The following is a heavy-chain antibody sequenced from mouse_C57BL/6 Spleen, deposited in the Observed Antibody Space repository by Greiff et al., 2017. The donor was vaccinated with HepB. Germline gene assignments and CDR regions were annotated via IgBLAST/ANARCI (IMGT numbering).Heavy chain of an antibody. J-gene: IGHJ4*01. D-gene: IGHD6-5*01. CDR3: APIFYAMDY. V-gene: IGHV5-17*01. CDR1: GFTFSDYG. Sequence: EVMLVESGGGLVKPGGSLKLSCAASGFTFSDYGMHWVRQAPEKGLEWVAYISSGSSTIYYADTVKGRFTISRDNAKNTLFLQMTSLRSDDTAMYYCAPIFYAMDYWGQGTSVTVSS. CDR2: ISSGSSTI.